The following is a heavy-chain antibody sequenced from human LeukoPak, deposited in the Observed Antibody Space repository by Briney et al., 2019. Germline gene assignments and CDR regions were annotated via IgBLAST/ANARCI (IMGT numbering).Heavy chain of an antibody. CDR1: GYTFTGYY. CDR3: ARDGLEYSSSSYNWFDP. V-gene: IGHV1-2*02. D-gene: IGHD6-6*01. CDR2: INPNSGGT. Sequence: ASVKVSCKASGYTFTGYYMHWVRQAPGQGLEWMGWINPNSGGTNYAQKFQGRVTMTRDTSISTAYMELSRLRSDDTAVYYCARDGLEYSSSSYNWFDPWGQGTLVTVSS. J-gene: IGHJ5*02.